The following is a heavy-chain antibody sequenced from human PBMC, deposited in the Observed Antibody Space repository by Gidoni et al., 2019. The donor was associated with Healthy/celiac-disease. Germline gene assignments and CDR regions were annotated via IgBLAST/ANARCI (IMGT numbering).Heavy chain of an antibody. CDR3: TIPTTNDAFDI. J-gene: IGHJ3*02. CDR2: ISGSSDST. V-gene: IGHV3-23*01. CDR1: GFSFSSHA. Sequence: EVQLLESGGGLVQPGGSLRLSCAASGFSFSSHAMSRVRPAQGKGREWVSVISGSSDSTYYADSVKGRFTISRDNSKNTLYLQMNSLRAEDTAVYYCTIPTTNDAFDIWGQGTMVTVSS. D-gene: IGHD4-17*01.